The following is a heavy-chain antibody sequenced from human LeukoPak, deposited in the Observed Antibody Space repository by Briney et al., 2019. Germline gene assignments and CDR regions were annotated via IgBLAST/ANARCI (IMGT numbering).Heavy chain of an antibody. V-gene: IGHV3-23*01. J-gene: IGHJ4*02. CDR1: GFTFSSYG. CDR3: TRVSWRGEIF. D-gene: IGHD3-3*01. CDR2: VSTISSST. Sequence: GTLRLSCAASGFTFSSYGMSWVRQAPGRGLEWVSAVSTISSSTYYADSVKGRFTISRDNSKNTLYLQMNSLRAEDTAVYYCTRVSWRGEIFWGQGTLVSVSS.